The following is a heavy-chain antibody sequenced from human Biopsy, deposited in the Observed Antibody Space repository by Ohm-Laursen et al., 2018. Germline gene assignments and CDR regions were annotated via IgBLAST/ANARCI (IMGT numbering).Heavy chain of an antibody. J-gene: IGHJ4*02. V-gene: IGHV1-8*02. D-gene: IGHD6-19*01. CDR2: MNPNTGNT. CDR3: ARVVSGWAPFDK. CDR1: GYTFTDYY. Sequence: GASVKVSCKASGYTFTDYYVHWVRQAPGHGLEWMGGMNPNTGNTGFAQKFQGRITMTRNTSISTAYMELRSLRSDDTAVYYCARVVSGWAPFDKWGPGTLVTVSS.